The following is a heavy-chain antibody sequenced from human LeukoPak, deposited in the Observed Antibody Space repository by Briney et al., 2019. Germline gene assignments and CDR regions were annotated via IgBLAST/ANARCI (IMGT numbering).Heavy chain of an antibody. D-gene: IGHD3-22*01. J-gene: IGHJ4*02. Sequence: PGGSLRLSCAASGFTFSSYAMHWARQAPGKGLEWGAVISYDGSNKYYADSVKGRFTISRDTARNSLYLQMNSLRAEDPAVYYCARASLAGQWLFVPLDYWGQGTLVTVSS. CDR2: ISYDGSNK. CDR1: GFTFSSYA. CDR3: ARASLAGQWLFVPLDY. V-gene: IGHV3-30*04.